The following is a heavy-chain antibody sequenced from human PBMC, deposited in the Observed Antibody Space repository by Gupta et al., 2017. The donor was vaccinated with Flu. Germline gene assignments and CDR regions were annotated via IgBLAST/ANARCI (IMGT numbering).Heavy chain of an antibody. D-gene: IGHD1-26*01. V-gene: IGHV3-21*06. J-gene: IGHJ5*01. CDR1: GFVLSSFP. Sequence: EVHLVESGGGLVKPGGSLRLSCAASGFVLSSFPMNWVRQAPGKGLEWVASISSTTTYIYYADPVRGRFTISRDNVGNSVFLQMNNLGAEDTALYFCARGERDTGINWFDSWGQGTLVTVSA. CDR2: ISSTTTYI. CDR3: ARGERDTGINWFDS.